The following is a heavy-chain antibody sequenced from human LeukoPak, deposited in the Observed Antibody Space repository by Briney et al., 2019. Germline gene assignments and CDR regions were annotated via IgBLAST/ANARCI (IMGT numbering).Heavy chain of an antibody. CDR3: ARGTQVF. Sequence: GGSLRLSCAASGFTFSSYWMHWVRQTPGKGLVWVSRISTGGSSTTYADSVKGRFTIYRDNAKNTLYLQMHSLRAEDTAMYCCARGTQVFWGQGTLVTVSS. CDR2: ISTGGSST. J-gene: IGHJ4*02. D-gene: IGHD1-14*01. CDR1: GFTFSSYW. V-gene: IGHV3-74*01.